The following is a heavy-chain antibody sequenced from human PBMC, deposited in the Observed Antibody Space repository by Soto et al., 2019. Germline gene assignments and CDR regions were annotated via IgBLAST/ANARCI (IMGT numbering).Heavy chain of an antibody. CDR3: AHCTLHDYGDYDPGTSHVFDS. D-gene: IGHD4-17*01. V-gene: IGHV2-5*05. CDR2: IYGDNDK. CDR1: GFSLSNSGVG. Sequence: QITLKESGPSPVKPTQTLTVTCTFSGFSLSNSGVGVAWIRQPPGKALEWLALIYGDNDKRYGPSLKTRLTTPXXXSXHQVVLTMTNMDPVDTATYYCAHCTLHDYGDYDPGTSHVFDSWGQGTLVTVSS. J-gene: IGHJ4*02.